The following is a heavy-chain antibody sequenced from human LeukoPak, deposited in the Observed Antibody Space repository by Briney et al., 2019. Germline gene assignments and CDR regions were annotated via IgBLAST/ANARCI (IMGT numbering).Heavy chain of an antibody. Sequence: GGSLRLSCAASGFTFDDYAMHWVRQAPGKGLEWVSGISWNSGSIGYADSVKGRFTISRDNAKNSLYLQMNSLRAEDTAVYYCARDRSQGQWLVVDYYYYGMDVWGQGTTVTVSS. J-gene: IGHJ6*02. CDR3: ARDRSQGQWLVVDYYYYGMDV. CDR2: ISWNSGSI. V-gene: IGHV3-9*01. D-gene: IGHD6-19*01. CDR1: GFTFDDYA.